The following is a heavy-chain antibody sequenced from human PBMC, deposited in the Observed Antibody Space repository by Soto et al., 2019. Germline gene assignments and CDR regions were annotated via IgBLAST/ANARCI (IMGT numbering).Heavy chain of an antibody. D-gene: IGHD6-13*01. Sequence: SETLSLTCAVYGGSFSGYYWSWIRQPPGKGLEWIGEINHSGSTNYNPSLKSRVTISVDTSKNQFSLKLSSVTAADTAVYYCARGLRPTRYSSSWYGLLDNWFDPWGQGTLVTVSS. V-gene: IGHV4-34*01. CDR3: ARGLRPTRYSSSWYGLLDNWFDP. CDR1: GGSFSGYY. J-gene: IGHJ5*02. CDR2: INHSGST.